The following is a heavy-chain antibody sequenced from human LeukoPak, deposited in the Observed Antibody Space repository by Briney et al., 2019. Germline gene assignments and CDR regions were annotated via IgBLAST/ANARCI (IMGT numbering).Heavy chain of an antibody. V-gene: IGHV4-59*01. D-gene: IGHD6-13*01. CDR3: ARRRYSSRFDY. CDR1: GGSISSYY. CDR2: IYYSGST. J-gene: IGHJ4*02. Sequence: SETLSLTCTVSGGSISSYYWSWIRQPPGKGLEWIGYIYYSGSTNYNPSLKSRVTISVDTSKNQFSLKLSSVTAADTAVYYCARRRYSSRFDYGGQGPLVTVSS.